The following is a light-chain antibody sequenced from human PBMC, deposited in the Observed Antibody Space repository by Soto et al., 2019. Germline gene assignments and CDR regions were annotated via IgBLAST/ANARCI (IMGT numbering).Light chain of an antibody. CDR1: QTISSW. CDR2: KAS. J-gene: IGKJ1*01. Sequence: DIQMTQSPSTLSGSVGDRVTITCRASQTISSWLAWYQQKPGKAPKLLIYKASTLKSGVPSRFSGSGFGTELTLTIRSLQPDDFATYYCQHYNSYSEALGHRSKVDIK. V-gene: IGKV1-5*03. CDR3: QHYNSYSEA.